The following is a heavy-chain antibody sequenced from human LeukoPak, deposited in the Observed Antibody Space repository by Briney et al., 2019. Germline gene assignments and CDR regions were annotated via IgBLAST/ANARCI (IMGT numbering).Heavy chain of an antibody. Sequence: PSETLSLTCSVSDDSITMYYWTWIRQPPGKGLEWIGYVDHTGSTNFNPSLNGRVSISRDTTNNLFSLRLRSVTAADTAVYFCARGRVSSITWYSTYYYYSYMDVWGKGTTVTVSS. CDR3: ARGRVSSITWYSTYYYYSYMDV. D-gene: IGHD1-1*01. J-gene: IGHJ6*03. CDR1: DDSITMYY. CDR2: VDHTGST. V-gene: IGHV4-59*01.